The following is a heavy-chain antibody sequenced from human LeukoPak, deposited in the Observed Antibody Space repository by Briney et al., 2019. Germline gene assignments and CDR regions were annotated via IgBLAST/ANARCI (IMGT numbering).Heavy chain of an antibody. J-gene: IGHJ5*02. CDR1: GYTFTSYG. D-gene: IGHD4-17*01. CDR3: ARSRRGYGDYVNWFDP. Sequence: GASVKVSCKASGYTFTSYGISWVRQAPGQGLEWMGWISAYNGNTNYAQKPKGRVTMTTTTSTSTAYMELRSLRSEDTAVYYCARSRRGYGDYVNWFDPWGQGTLVTVSS. V-gene: IGHV1-18*01. CDR2: ISAYNGNT.